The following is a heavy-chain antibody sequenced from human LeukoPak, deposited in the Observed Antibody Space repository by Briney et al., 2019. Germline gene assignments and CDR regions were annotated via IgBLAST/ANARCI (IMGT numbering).Heavy chain of an antibody. CDR3: ARRGSITMIVVVTKGNWFDP. J-gene: IGHJ5*02. CDR1: GGSFSGYY. V-gene: IGHV4-34*01. CDR2: INHSGST. Sequence: SEPLSLTCAVYGGSFSGYYWSWIRQPPGKGLEWIGEINHSGSTNYNPSLKSRVTISVDTSKNQFSLKLSSVTAADTAVYYCARRGSITMIVVVTKGNWFDPWGQGTLVTVSS. D-gene: IGHD3-22*01.